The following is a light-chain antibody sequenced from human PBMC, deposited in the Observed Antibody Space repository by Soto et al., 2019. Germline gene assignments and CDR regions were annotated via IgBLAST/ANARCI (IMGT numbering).Light chain of an antibody. CDR2: NNN. V-gene: IGLV1-44*01. Sequence: QSVLTQSYSASGTPGQRATISCSGSSSNIGSNAVYWYQQLPGTAPKLLIYNNNERPSGVPDRFSGSKSGTSASLAISGLQSDDEADYYCAAWEDRLNGPIFGGGTKLTVL. CDR3: AAWEDRLNGPI. CDR1: SSNIGSNA. J-gene: IGLJ2*01.